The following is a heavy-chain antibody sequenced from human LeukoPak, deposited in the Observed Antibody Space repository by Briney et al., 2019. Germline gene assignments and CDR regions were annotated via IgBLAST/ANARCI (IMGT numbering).Heavy chain of an antibody. Sequence: SETLSLTCAVYGGSFSGYYWSWIRQPPGKGLEWIGEINHSGSTNYNPSLKSRVTISVDTSKNQFSLKLSSVTAADTAVYYCARGPIAAERSTSKRAATYDYWGQRTLVTVSS. D-gene: IGHD2-15*01. CDR2: INHSGST. V-gene: IGHV4-34*01. CDR3: ARGPIAAERSTSKRAATYDY. CDR1: GGSFSGYY. J-gene: IGHJ4*02.